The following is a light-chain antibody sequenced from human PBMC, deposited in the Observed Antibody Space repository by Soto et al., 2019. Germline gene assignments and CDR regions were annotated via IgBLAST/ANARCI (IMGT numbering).Light chain of an antibody. V-gene: IGLV1-47*01. Sequence: QSVLNKGPSAAGPPGQRVAISGSGGSSNSPSNCVYWYQQRAGPAPQASICRNKLRHSGVPDRFSGAKSGTSASLAISGLRSEDEADYYCAAWGAGLSGLIGPGTKVTVL. J-gene: IGLJ1*01. CDR2: RNK. CDR1: SSNSPSNC. CDR3: AAWGAGLSGL.